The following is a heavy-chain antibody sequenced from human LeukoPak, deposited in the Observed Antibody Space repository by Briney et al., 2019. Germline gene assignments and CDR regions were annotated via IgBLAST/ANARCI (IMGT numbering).Heavy chain of an antibody. Sequence: GGSLRLSCAAPGFTFSTYAMSWVRQAPGKGLEWVSGINDTGRGTYYADSVKGRFTISRDNSKNTLYLHMNSLRVEDTVVYYCAKVGETVIYFFDFWGQGTLVTVSS. J-gene: IGHJ4*02. D-gene: IGHD3-10*01. V-gene: IGHV3-23*01. CDR2: INDTGRGT. CDR1: GFTFSTYA. CDR3: AKVGETVIYFFDF.